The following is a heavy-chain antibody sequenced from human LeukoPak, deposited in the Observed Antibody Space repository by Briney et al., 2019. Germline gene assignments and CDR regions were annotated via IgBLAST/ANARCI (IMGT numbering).Heavy chain of an antibody. CDR2: ISGSGAST. Sequence: GGSLRLSCAASGFTFSTYAMYWVRQAPGKGLEWVSAISGSGASTYYADSVKGRFTISRDLSKNTLYLQMNSLRAEDTAVYYCARKYCSSTSCLFDYWGQGTLVTVSS. V-gene: IGHV3-23*01. D-gene: IGHD2-2*01. CDR3: ARKYCSSTSCLFDY. J-gene: IGHJ4*02. CDR1: GFTFSTYA.